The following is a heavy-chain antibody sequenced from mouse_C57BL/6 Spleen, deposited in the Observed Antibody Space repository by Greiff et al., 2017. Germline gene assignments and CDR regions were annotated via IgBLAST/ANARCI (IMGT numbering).Heavy chain of an antibody. CDR2: IYPGSGNT. Sequence: QVQLKESGPELVKPGASVKISCKASGYTFTDYYINWVKPRPGQGLEWIGWIYPGSGNTKYHEKFKGKATLTVDTSSSTAYMQLSSLTSEDSAVYFCARDYGYDDGYYAMDYWGQGTSVTVSS. CDR1: GYTFTDYY. CDR3: ARDYGYDDGYYAMDY. J-gene: IGHJ4*01. V-gene: IGHV1-84*01. D-gene: IGHD2-2*01.